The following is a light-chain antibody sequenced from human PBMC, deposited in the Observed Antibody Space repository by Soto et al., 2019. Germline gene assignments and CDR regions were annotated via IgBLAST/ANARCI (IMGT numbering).Light chain of an antibody. J-gene: IGKJ4*01. CDR2: RAS. CDR1: QDVLTN. CDR3: QQLSSYPST. V-gene: IGKV3-15*01. Sequence: EIVMTPSPATLSVSPVERATLSCRASQDVLTNLAWYQQKPGQSPRLLIYRASTRATGVPARFSGSGSGTDFTLTVSGLQPEDFATYYCQQLSSYPSTFGGGTKVDI.